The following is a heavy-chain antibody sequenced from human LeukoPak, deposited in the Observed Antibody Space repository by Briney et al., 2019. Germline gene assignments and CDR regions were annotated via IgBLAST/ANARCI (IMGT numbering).Heavy chain of an antibody. Sequence: GGSLRLSCVASGFSFSTTWMHWVRQAPGEGLVWVSRIDSDGSSTIYADSVKGRFTISRDNTKNSLYLQMNSLRAEDTAVYYCAKGVVAATNFYYYYMDVWGKGTTVTISS. CDR2: IDSDGSST. D-gene: IGHD2-15*01. J-gene: IGHJ6*03. CDR1: GFSFSTTW. V-gene: IGHV3-74*01. CDR3: AKGVVAATNFYYYYMDV.